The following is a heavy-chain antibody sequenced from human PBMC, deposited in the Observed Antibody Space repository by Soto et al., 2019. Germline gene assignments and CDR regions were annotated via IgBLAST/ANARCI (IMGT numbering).Heavy chain of an antibody. CDR2: INAGNGNT. V-gene: IGHV1-3*01. Sequence: QVQLVQSGAEVKKPGASVKVSCKASGYTFTSYAMHWVRQAPGQRLEWMGWINAGNGNTKYSQTFQGRVTITRDTSASTAYMELSSLRSEDTAVYYCARSPGYSYGDYWGQGTLVTVSS. CDR3: ARSPGYSYGDY. CDR1: GYTFTSYA. D-gene: IGHD5-18*01. J-gene: IGHJ4*02.